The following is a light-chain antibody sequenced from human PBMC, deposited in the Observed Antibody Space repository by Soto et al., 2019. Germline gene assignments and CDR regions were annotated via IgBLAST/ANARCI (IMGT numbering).Light chain of an antibody. Sequence: DIHMTQSPFTRSASVRPSVTITCRASQSGKNWLAWYQQKPGKAPKLLIYKTSSLESGVPSRFSGSGSETEFTLTLSSLQPDDFATYYCQQYYTFPTFGQGTKVDIK. J-gene: IGKJ1*01. CDR1: QSGKNW. CDR2: KTS. V-gene: IGKV1-5*03. CDR3: QQYYTFPT.